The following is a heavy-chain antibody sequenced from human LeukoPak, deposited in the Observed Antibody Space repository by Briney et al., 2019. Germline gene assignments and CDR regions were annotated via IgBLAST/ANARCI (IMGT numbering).Heavy chain of an antibody. CDR3: ARDGNYYSSSWYGMDV. Sequence: SETLSLTCTVSGGSFNAYYWSWIRQPPGKGLEWIGYIYYIGITNYNPSLKNRVIISVDTSKNQFSLQLSSVTAADTAVYYCARDGNYYSSSWYGMDVWGQGTTVTVSS. D-gene: IGHD6-13*01. CDR2: IYYIGIT. CDR1: GGSFNAYY. V-gene: IGHV4-59*12. J-gene: IGHJ6*02.